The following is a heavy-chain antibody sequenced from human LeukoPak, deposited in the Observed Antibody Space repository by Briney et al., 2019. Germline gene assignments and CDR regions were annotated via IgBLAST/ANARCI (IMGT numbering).Heavy chain of an antibody. Sequence: ASAKVSCKASGYTFTGYYIHWVRQAPGQGLEWMGWINPNSGRTNYVQKFQGRVTMTRDTSISTAYMELSSLRSDDTAVYYCASRYCNGGGCSNLLDFFDYWGQGALVTVSS. CDR3: ASRYCNGGGCSNLLDFFDY. V-gene: IGHV1-2*02. CDR1: GYTFTGYY. D-gene: IGHD2-15*01. J-gene: IGHJ4*02. CDR2: INPNSGRT.